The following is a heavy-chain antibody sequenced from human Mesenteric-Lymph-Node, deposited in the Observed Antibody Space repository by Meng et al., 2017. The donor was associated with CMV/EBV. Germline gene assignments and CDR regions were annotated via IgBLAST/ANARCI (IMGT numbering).Heavy chain of an antibody. J-gene: IGHJ4*02. Sequence: GGPLSLSCSASGFTFSTYSMNWVRQAPGKGLEWVSSITSSSSYIYYADSVKGRFTISRDNAKNSLYLQMNSLRDEDTDVYYCARDLGMDSSGWLDLIDYWGQGTLVTVSS. V-gene: IGHV3-21*01. CDR1: GFTFSTYS. D-gene: IGHD6-19*01. CDR3: ARDLGMDSSGWLDLIDY. CDR2: ITSSSSYI.